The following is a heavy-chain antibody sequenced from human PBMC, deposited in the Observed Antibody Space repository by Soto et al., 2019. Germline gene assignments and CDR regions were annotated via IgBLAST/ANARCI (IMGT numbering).Heavy chain of an antibody. Sequence: EVQLVQSGAEVKKSGESLKISCQGSGYSFTTYWIGWVRQTPGKGLEWMGTIRPGDSDTRYSPSFQGQVTISADKSMSTTYLQWSSLKASDTAMYYCARHILLGISLREYYAMDVWGQRTVVTVS. CDR3: ARHILLGISLREYYAMDV. D-gene: IGHD2-2*01. CDR1: GYSFTTYW. CDR2: IRPGDSDT. J-gene: IGHJ6*02. V-gene: IGHV5-51*01.